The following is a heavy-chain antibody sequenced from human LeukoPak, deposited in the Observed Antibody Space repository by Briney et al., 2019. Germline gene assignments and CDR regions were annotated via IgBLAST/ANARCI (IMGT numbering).Heavy chain of an antibody. Sequence: ASVKVSCKASGYTFTSYDINWVRQATGQGLEWMGWINAGNGNTKYSQKFQGRVTITRDTSASTAYMELSSLRSEDTAVYYCAGSSGYYGMDVWGQGTTVTVSS. D-gene: IGHD3-22*01. V-gene: IGHV1-3*01. CDR1: GYTFTSYD. J-gene: IGHJ6*02. CDR3: AGSSGYYGMDV. CDR2: INAGNGNT.